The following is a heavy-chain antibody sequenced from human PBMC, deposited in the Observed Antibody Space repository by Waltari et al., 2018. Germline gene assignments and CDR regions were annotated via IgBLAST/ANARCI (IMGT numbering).Heavy chain of an antibody. CDR1: GGSISAYS. CDR2: RYYSGGI. Sequence: QVQLRESGPGLVKPSETLSLTCAVSGGSISAYSLSWIRQPPGKGLQWIGYRYYSGGIHYSPSLKSRASMSIDTSKSHFSLELTSVTAADTAVYYCASLEVPISWGQGTLVIVSS. V-gene: IGHV4-59*12. D-gene: IGHD1-1*01. CDR3: ASLEVPIS. J-gene: IGHJ4*02.